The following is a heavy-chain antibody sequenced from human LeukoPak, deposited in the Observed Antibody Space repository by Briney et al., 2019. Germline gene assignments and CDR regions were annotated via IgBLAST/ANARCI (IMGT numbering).Heavy chain of an antibody. Sequence: GGSLRLSCAASGFTFSSYWMSWVRQAPGKGLEWVANIKQDGSEKYYVDSVKGRFTISRDNAKNSLYLQMNSLRAEDTAVYYCARETDSGTMIATNDYWGQGTLVTVSS. J-gene: IGHJ4*02. V-gene: IGHV3-7*01. D-gene: IGHD3-22*01. CDR2: IKQDGSEK. CDR3: ARETDSGTMIATNDY. CDR1: GFTFSSYW.